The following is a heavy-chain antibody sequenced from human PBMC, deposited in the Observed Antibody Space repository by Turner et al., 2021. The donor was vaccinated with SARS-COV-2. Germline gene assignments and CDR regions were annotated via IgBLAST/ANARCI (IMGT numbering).Heavy chain of an antibody. J-gene: IGHJ4*02. V-gene: IGHV1-69*10. CDR2: IIHSRGIA. Sequence: QVQLVQSGAEVKQPGSSVRVSSKASGGTFSSYPIRWVRQAPGQGLEWIGGIIHSRGIANYAQKFHGRVMITADKSTRTAYMELTILRSDDTAVYYCARDLNAGYADYTGWGQGTLVTVSS. D-gene: IGHD4-17*01. CDR1: GGTFSSYP. CDR3: ARDLNAGYADYTG.